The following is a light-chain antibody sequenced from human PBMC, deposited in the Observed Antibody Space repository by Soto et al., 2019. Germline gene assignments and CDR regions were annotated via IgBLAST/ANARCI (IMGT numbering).Light chain of an antibody. CDR3: QQYGTSPYT. J-gene: IGKJ2*01. Sequence: EIVLTQSPGTLSLSPGERATLSCRASQSVSRTYLAWYQQKPGQAPRLLIYDVSTRATGIPDRFSGSGSGTDFTLTISRLEPEDFAVYYCQQYGTSPYTFGQGTKREIK. CDR2: DVS. CDR1: QSVSRTY. V-gene: IGKV3-20*01.